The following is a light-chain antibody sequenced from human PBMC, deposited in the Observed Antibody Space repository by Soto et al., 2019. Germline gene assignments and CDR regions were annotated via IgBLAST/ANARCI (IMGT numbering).Light chain of an antibody. Sequence: DIQMTQSPSTLSASVGDRVTITCRASQSISSWLAWYQQKPGKAPKLLIYKASNLESGVPLRFSGSGSGTEFTLTISSLQPDDFATYYCQQYNSYWTFGQGTKVEI. CDR1: QSISSW. V-gene: IGKV1-5*03. CDR3: QQYNSYWT. J-gene: IGKJ1*01. CDR2: KAS.